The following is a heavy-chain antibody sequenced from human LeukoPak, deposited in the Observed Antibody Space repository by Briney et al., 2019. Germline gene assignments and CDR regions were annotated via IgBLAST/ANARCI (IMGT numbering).Heavy chain of an antibody. CDR3: ARVKASSGWPYYYYYMDV. CDR2: INPNSGNT. D-gene: IGHD6-19*01. CDR1: GYTFTSYD. V-gene: IGHV1-8*01. Sequence: ASGKVSCKAAGYTFTSYDINWVRQATGQGLEWRGWINPNSGNTGYAQKFQGRVTMPRNPYIRTAYMELSSLRSEDTAVYYCARVKASSGWPYYYYYMDVWGKGTTVTVSS. J-gene: IGHJ6*03.